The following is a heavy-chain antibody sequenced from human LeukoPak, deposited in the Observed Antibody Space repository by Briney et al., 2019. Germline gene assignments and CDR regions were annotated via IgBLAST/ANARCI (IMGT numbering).Heavy chain of an antibody. Sequence: GGSLRLSCEASGFTFSNYAMHWVRQAPGKEQQWVAVISFDGKNKKYAGSVNGRFTISRDDSKNTLFLQMNSLRTEDTAVYYCVRESERQTASDYFYYMGVWGKGTTVTVSS. CDR2: ISFDGKNK. D-gene: IGHD6-25*01. CDR1: GFTFSNYA. V-gene: IGHV3-30*14. J-gene: IGHJ6*03. CDR3: VRESERQTASDYFYYMGV.